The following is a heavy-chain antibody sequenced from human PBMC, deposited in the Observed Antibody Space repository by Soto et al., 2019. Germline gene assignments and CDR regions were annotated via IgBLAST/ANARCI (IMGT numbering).Heavy chain of an antibody. CDR2: ISSSSSTI. CDR1: GFTFSSYS. CDR3: ARDLRGYYYDSSGYTFGMDV. Sequence: GGSLRLSCAASGFTFSSYSMNWVRQAPWKGLEWVSYISSSSSTIYYADSVKGRFTISRDNAKNSLYLQMNSLRDEDTAVYYCARDLRGYYYDSSGYTFGMDVWGQGTTVTVSS. D-gene: IGHD3-22*01. V-gene: IGHV3-48*02. J-gene: IGHJ6*02.